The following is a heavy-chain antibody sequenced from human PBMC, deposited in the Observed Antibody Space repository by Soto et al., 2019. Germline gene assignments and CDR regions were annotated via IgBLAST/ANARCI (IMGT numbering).Heavy chain of an antibody. V-gene: IGHV3-72*01. J-gene: IGHJ6*02. CDR1: GFTLSDYY. CDR2: TRDKPNSYTT. CDR3: GRGGYRHYSAYYYYALDV. D-gene: IGHD4-4*01. Sequence: SLRLSCVASGFTLSDYYVDWVRQAPGKGLEWVGRTRDKPNSYTTEYAASVEGRFTISRDDSKNPLYLQLNSLNTEDTAVYYCGRGGYRHYSAYYYYALDVWGQGTTVTVSS.